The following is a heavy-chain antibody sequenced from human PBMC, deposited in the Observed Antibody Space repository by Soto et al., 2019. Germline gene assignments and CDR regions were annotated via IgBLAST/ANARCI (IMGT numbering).Heavy chain of an antibody. V-gene: IGHV3-23*01. J-gene: IGHJ2*01. CDR3: ARKVPGSTSRPDYWYFAL. CDR1: GFTFINYA. D-gene: IGHD3-10*01. CDR2: ISGGGDAP. Sequence: EVQLLESGGGLVQPGGSLRLSCAGSGFTFINYAMNWVRQAPGKGLEWVSTISGGGDAPFFADSVRGRFTIPRDNSKNTVTLQMNNLGVDDTAVYFCARKVPGSTSRPDYWYFALWGRGTLVTVSS.